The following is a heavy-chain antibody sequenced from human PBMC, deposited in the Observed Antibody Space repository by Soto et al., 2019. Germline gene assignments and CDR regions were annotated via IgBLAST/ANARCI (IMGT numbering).Heavy chain of an antibody. CDR3: ARFRDYGDYEGSY. J-gene: IGHJ4*02. Sequence: GASVKVSCKASGGTFSSYTISWVRQAPGQGLEWMGRIIPILGIANYAQKFQGRVTITADKSTSTAYMELSSLRSEDTAVYYCARFRDYGDYEGSYWGQGTLVTVSS. V-gene: IGHV1-69*02. D-gene: IGHD4-17*01. CDR2: IIPILGIA. CDR1: GGTFSSYT.